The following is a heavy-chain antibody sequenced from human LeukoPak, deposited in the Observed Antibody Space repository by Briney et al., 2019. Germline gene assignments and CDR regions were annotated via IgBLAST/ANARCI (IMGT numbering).Heavy chain of an antibody. CDR3: ARGQQWLAPDY. V-gene: IGHV3-48*01. D-gene: IGHD6-19*01. CDR1: GSTFKTHA. CDR2: ISSSSNTI. Sequence: GGSLRLSCAASGSTFKTHAMNWVRQAPGKGLEWVSYISSSSNTIYYAHSVKGRFTISRDNAKNSLYLQMNSLRAEDTAVYYCARGQQWLAPDYWGQGTLVTVSS. J-gene: IGHJ4*02.